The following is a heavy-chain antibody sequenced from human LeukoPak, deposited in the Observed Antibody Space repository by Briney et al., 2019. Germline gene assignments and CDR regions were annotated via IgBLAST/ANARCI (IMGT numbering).Heavy chain of an antibody. CDR2: INPNSGGT. D-gene: IGHD6-19*01. J-gene: IGHJ4*02. CDR1: GYTFTGYL. Sequence: ASVRVSCKASGYTFTGYLMHWVRQAPGQGLEWMGWINPNSGGTNYAQKFQGRVTMTRDTSISTAYMELSRLRSDDTAVYYCARDQGSGPPRPDYWGQGTLVTVSS. V-gene: IGHV1-2*02. CDR3: ARDQGSGPPRPDY.